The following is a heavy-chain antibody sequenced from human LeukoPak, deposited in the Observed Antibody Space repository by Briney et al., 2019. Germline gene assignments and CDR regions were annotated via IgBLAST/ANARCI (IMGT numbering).Heavy chain of an antibody. CDR1: GYTLTSYG. D-gene: IGHD6-19*01. J-gene: IGHJ4*02. V-gene: IGHV1-18*01. CDR3: ARVFTISSGWYRSFDY. CDR2: ISAYNGHT. Sequence: ASVKVSCKASGYTLTSYGISRVRQAPGQGLECMGWISAYNGHTNYAQKVQGRVTMTTDTSTSTAYMELRSLRSDDTAVYYCARVFTISSGWYRSFDYWGQGTLVTVSS.